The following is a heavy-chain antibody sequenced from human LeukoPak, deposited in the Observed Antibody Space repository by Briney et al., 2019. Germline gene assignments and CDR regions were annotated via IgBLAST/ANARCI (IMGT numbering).Heavy chain of an antibody. Sequence: ASVKVSCKASGYTFTGYYMHWVRQAPGQGLEWMGWINPNSGGTNYAQKFQGRVTMTRDTSISTAYMELSRLRSDDTAVYYCAVFPSSGYYYIDWFDPWGQGTLVTVSS. J-gene: IGHJ5*02. CDR2: INPNSGGT. V-gene: IGHV1-2*02. CDR1: GYTFTGYY. D-gene: IGHD3-22*01. CDR3: AVFPSSGYYYIDWFDP.